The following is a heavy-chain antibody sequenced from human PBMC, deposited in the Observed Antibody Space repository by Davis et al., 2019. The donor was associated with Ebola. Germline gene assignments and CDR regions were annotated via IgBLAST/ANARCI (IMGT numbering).Heavy chain of an antibody. J-gene: IGHJ6*02. Sequence: GGSLRLSCAASGFTFSSYGMHWVRQAPGKGLEWVAVISYDGSNKYYADSVKGRFTISRDNSKNTLYLQMNSLRDEDTAVYYCASLGELVETNGYYYYYSMDVWGQGTTVTVSS. V-gene: IGHV3-30*03. CDR3: ASLGELVETNGYYYYYSMDV. CDR2: ISYDGSNK. CDR1: GFTFSSYG. D-gene: IGHD2-8*02.